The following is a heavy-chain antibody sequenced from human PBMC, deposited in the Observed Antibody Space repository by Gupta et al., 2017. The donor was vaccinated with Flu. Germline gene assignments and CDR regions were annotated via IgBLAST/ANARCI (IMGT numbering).Heavy chain of an antibody. CDR2: ISGSGGRT. V-gene: IGHV3-23*01. D-gene: IGHD5-12*01. CDR3: AKVGDGYNSRNWFDP. Sequence: EVQLLESGGGLVQPGGSLRLSCAASGFTFSSYAMSWVRQAPGKGLEWVSAISGSGGRTYYADSVKGRFTISRDNSKNTLYLQMNSLRAEETAVYYCAKVGDGYNSRNWFDPGGQGTLVTVSS. J-gene: IGHJ5*02. CDR1: GFTFSSYA.